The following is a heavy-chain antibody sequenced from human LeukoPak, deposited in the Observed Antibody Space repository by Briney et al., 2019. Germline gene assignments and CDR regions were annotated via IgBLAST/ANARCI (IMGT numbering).Heavy chain of an antibody. J-gene: IGHJ4*02. D-gene: IGHD3-10*01. CDR3: AARKVRGVWFYLDY. Sequence: PGGSLRLSCAACGFTFSNFWMTWVRQAPGKGLEWMANINKDGSEKYYVDSMKGRFTISRDNAKNSLYLQMNSLRVEDTAVYFCAARKVRGVWFYLDYWGQGTLVTVSS. CDR1: GFTFSNFW. V-gene: IGHV3-7*03. CDR2: INKDGSEK.